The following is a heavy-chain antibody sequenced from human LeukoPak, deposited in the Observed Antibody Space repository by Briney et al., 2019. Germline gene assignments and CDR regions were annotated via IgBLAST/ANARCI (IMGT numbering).Heavy chain of an antibody. J-gene: IGHJ4*02. D-gene: IGHD6-19*01. V-gene: IGHV3-23*01. Sequence: GGSLRLSRTASGFTFNLYAMTWVRQAPGKGLEWVSAITGSGGSTYYADSVKGRFTISRDNSKNTVYLQMNSLRVDDTAVYYCANSKVADFHYWGQGTRVTVSS. CDR3: ANSKVADFHY. CDR2: ITGSGGST. CDR1: GFTFNLYA.